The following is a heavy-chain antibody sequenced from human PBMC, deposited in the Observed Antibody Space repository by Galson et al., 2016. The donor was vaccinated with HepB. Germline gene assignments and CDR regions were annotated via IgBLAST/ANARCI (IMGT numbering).Heavy chain of an antibody. CDR2: INHGGST. J-gene: IGHJ4*02. CDR1: GGSFSGYY. V-gene: IGHV4-34*01. CDR3: ARNGFYCLDY. Sequence: SETLSLTCAVYGGSFSGYYWTWIRQPPGKGLEWIGEINHGGSTNYNPSLKSRVTISVDNFKNQFSLKLTSVTAADTAVYYCARNGFYCLDYWGQGILVTVSS. D-gene: IGHD2/OR15-2a*01.